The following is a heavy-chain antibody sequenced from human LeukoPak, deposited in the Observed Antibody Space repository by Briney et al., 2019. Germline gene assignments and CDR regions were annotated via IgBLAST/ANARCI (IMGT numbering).Heavy chain of an antibody. V-gene: IGHV4-31*03. J-gene: IGHJ3*01. CDR3: ARGTRIEGFLAFDV. D-gene: IGHD2-15*01. CDR2: IYYNGGT. Sequence: SETLSLTCTVSGGSVNSGGYFWNWIRQHPERGLEWIGYIYYNGGTYDDPSLKSRLTMSLHTAKNQFSLKLNSVTVADAAVYYCARGTRIEGFLAFDVWGRGAVVTVTS. CDR1: GGSVNSGGYF.